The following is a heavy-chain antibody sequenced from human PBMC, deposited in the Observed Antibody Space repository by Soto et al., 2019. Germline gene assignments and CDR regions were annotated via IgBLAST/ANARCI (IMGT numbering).Heavy chain of an antibody. Sequence: QITLKESGPTLVKPTQTLTLTCTFSGFSLSTSGVGVGWVRQPPGKALEWLALIYWDDDKRYSPSLKSRLTNTKDTSKNQVVLTMTNMDPVDTATYHCTHSIDTAMALEYWGQGTLVTVSS. CDR2: IYWDDDK. V-gene: IGHV2-5*02. CDR1: GFSLSTSGVG. J-gene: IGHJ4*02. CDR3: THSIDTAMALEY. D-gene: IGHD5-18*01.